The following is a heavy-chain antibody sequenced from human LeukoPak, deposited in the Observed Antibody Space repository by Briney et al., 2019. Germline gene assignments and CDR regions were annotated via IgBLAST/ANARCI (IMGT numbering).Heavy chain of an antibody. Sequence: GGSLRLSCAASGFTFSRYWMSWVRQAPGKGLEWVANIKQDGREKYYVDSVKGRFTISRDNAKKSLYLQMNSLRAEDTAVYYCARDKIVGATHFDYWGQGTLVTVSS. V-gene: IGHV3-7*01. CDR1: GFTFSRYW. CDR2: IKQDGREK. CDR3: ARDKIVGATHFDY. J-gene: IGHJ4*02. D-gene: IGHD1-26*01.